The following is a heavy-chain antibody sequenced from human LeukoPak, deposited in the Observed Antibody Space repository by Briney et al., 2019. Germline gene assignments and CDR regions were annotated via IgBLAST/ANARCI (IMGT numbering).Heavy chain of an antibody. J-gene: IGHJ4*02. D-gene: IGHD1-14*01. Sequence: GGSLRLSCAASGFSFSSYWMHWVRQAPGKGLVWVTGINIHGTGTIYADSVKGRFTISRDNAKNTLYLQMNSLRAEDKAVYYCARDWRHHVDYWGQGILVTVSS. V-gene: IGHV3-74*01. CDR1: GFSFSSYW. CDR2: INIHGTGT. CDR3: ARDWRHHVDY.